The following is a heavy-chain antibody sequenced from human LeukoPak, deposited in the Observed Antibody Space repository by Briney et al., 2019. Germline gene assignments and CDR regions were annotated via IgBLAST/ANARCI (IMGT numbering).Heavy chain of an antibody. CDR3: ARHPQGLRQFDY. D-gene: IGHD4-17*01. CDR1: GGTISSSSTY. CDR2: IYYSGGA. Sequence: PSETLSLTCTVSGGTISSSSTYWGWIRQPPGKGLEWIGSIYYSGGAYYNPSLRSRVSISVDTSKNQFSLKLSSVTAADTAVYYCARHPQGLRQFDYWGQGTQVPVSA. J-gene: IGHJ4*02. V-gene: IGHV4-39*01.